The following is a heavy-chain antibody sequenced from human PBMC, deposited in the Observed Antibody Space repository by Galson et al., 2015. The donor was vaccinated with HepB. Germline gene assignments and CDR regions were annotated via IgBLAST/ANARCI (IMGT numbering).Heavy chain of an antibody. J-gene: IGHJ2*01. CDR1: GFTFDDYA. D-gene: IGHD1-14*01. CDR2: ISWNSGSI. V-gene: IGHV3-9*01. Sequence: SLRLSCAASGFTFDDYAMHWVRQAPGKGLEWVSGISWNSGSIGYADSVKGRFTISRDNAKNSLYLQMNSLRAEDTALYYCAKDMTPTAGGYFDLWGRGTLVTVSS. CDR3: AKDMTPTAGGYFDL.